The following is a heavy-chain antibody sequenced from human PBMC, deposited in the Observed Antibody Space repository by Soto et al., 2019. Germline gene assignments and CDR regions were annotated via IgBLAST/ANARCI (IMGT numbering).Heavy chain of an antibody. V-gene: IGHV3-23*01. CDR2: IGDTGITT. Sequence: GGSLRLSCAASGFTFSNYTMTWVRHVPGKGLEWVSSIGDTGITTFYADSVKGRFTISRDNPKNTLYLQMNTLRVEDTVMYYCAKGASWTYFDPWGQGTLVTVSS. CDR1: GFTFSNYT. CDR3: AKGASWTYFDP. D-gene: IGHD3-3*01. J-gene: IGHJ5*01.